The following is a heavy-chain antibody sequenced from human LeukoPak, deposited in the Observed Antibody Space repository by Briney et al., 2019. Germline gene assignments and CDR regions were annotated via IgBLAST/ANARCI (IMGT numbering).Heavy chain of an antibody. D-gene: IGHD5-18*01. CDR2: IYYTGAT. Sequence: SETLSLTCTVSGGPITSTSYYWGWVRQAPGKGLERIADIYYTGATYYNPSLKSRVTISVDTSRKQFSLMLNSVTAADTAVYYCAGLVLYSYGRDYWGQGTLVTVSS. V-gene: IGHV4-39*01. J-gene: IGHJ4*02. CDR1: GGPITSTSYY. CDR3: AGLVLYSYGRDY.